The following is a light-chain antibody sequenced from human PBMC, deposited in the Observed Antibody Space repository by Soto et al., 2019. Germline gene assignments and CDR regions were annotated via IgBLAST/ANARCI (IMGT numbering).Light chain of an antibody. J-gene: IGKJ5*01. CDR3: LQRGT. CDR1: QSVSSSY. V-gene: IGKV3-20*01. CDR2: GAS. Sequence: EIVLTQSPGTLSLSPGERATLSCRASQSVSSSYLAWYQQKPGQAPRLLIYGASSRATGIPDRFSGSGSGTDFTLTISSLEPEDFAVYYCLQRGTFGPGTRLEIK.